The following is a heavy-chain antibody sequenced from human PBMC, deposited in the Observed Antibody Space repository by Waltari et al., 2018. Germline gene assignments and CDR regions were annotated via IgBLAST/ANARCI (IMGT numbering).Heavy chain of an antibody. CDR3: AKTSGEDYYYYYYMDV. Sequence: VQLQESGPGLVKPSATLSLICSVSGYSISSGYYWGWIRQPPGKGLEWVSAISGSGGSTYYADSVKGRFTISRENSENTMYLQMISLRAEDTAVYYWAKTSGEDYYYYYYMDVWGKGTTVTVSS. CDR2: ISGSGGST. V-gene: IGHV3-23*01. J-gene: IGHJ6*03. CDR1: GYSISSGYY. D-gene: IGHD6-6*01.